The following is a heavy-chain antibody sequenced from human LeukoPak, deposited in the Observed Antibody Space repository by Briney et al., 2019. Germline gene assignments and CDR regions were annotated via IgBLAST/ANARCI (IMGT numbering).Heavy chain of an antibody. D-gene: IGHD1-1*01. J-gene: IGHJ4*02. V-gene: IGHV4-59*01. CDR1: GGSISSFF. CDR2: MHYSGDS. CDR3: ARDLELERNRWNYFES. Sequence: SETLSLTCTVSGGSISSFFWSWIRQPPGKGLEWIGSMHYSGDSKYNPSLRSRVSLSIDTSKQQFSLRLSSVTAADTAVYYCARDLELERNRWNYFESWGQGALVTVSS.